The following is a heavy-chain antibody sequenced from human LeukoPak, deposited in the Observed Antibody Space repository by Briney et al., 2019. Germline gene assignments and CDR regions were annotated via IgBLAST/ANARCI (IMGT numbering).Heavy chain of an antibody. CDR3: ARGRYRYSYDY. J-gene: IGHJ4*02. CDR1: GYIFTDHF. D-gene: IGHD1-26*01. CDR2: IRPTDGAT. Sequence: ASVKVSCKASGYIFTDHFFHWVRQAPGQGLEWMGWIRPTDGATKVAQKFQGRVTLTRDTSISTVYMEMSGLRSDDTAMYYCARGRYRYSYDYWGQGTLVTVSS. V-gene: IGHV1-2*02.